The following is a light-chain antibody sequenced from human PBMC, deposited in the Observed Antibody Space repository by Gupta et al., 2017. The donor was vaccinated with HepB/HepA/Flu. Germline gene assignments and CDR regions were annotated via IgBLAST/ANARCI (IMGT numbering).Light chain of an antibody. V-gene: IGLV2-14*01. CDR2: DVS. CDR1: SSDVGGYNY. J-gene: IGLJ2*01. CDR3: SSYTSSSTLVI. Sequence: QSALTQPASVSGSPGQSITISCPGTSSDVGGYNYVSWYQQHPVKAPKLMIYDVSNRPSGVSNRFSGSKSGNTASLTISGLQAEDEADYYCSSYTSSSTLVIFGGGTKLTVL.